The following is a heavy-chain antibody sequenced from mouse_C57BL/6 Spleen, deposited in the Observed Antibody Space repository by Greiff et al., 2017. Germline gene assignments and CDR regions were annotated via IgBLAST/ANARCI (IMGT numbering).Heavy chain of an antibody. CDR1: GFTFSDYG. CDR2: ISSGSSTI. CDR3: ARRYDYGPHYYAMDY. Sequence: EVKLMESGGGLVKPGGSLKLSCAASGFTFSDYGMHWVRQAPEKGLEWVAYISSGSSTIYYADTVKGRFTISRDNAKNTLFLQMTSLRSEDTAMYYCARRYDYGPHYYAMDYWGQGTSVTVSS. V-gene: IGHV5-17*01. J-gene: IGHJ4*01. D-gene: IGHD2-4*01.